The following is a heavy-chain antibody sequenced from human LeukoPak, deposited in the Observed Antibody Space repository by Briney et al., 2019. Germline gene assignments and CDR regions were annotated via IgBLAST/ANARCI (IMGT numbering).Heavy chain of an antibody. Sequence: GGSLRLSCAASGFTFGNSLMHWVRQVPGKGLVWVARIDIDGGTTHYADSVKGRFTNSRDNAKNTLYLQMNILRAEDTAVYYCVRDRDGYNYWGQGTLVTVSS. CDR2: IDIDGGTT. V-gene: IGHV3-74*01. J-gene: IGHJ4*02. D-gene: IGHD5-24*01. CDR1: GFTFGNSL. CDR3: VRDRDGYNY.